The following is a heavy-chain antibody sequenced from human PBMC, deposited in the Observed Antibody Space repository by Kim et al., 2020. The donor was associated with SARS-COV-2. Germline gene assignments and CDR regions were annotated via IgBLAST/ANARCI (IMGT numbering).Heavy chain of an antibody. Sequence: GGSLRLSCAASGFTFSSYGMHWVRQAPGKGLEWVAVIWYDGSNKYYADSVKGRFTISRDNSKNTLYLQMNSLRAEDTAVYYCARVETAMGDDDYYYYYGMDVWGQGTTVTVSS. V-gene: IGHV3-33*01. CDR1: GFTFSSYG. J-gene: IGHJ6*02. CDR3: ARVETAMGDDDYYYYYGMDV. D-gene: IGHD5-18*01. CDR2: IWYDGSNK.